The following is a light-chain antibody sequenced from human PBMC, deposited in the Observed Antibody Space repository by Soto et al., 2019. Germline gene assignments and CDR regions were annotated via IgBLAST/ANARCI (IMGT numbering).Light chain of an antibody. CDR3: QHRSNWPPVT. CDR2: YAS. Sequence: EIVLTQSQATLSLSPGERATLSCRASQSVSSYLAWYQQKPGQAPRLLIYYASNRATGIPARFKGSGSGTDFTLTISSLAPEDFAIYYCQHRSNWPPVTCGGGTKVEIK. J-gene: IGKJ4*02. V-gene: IGKV3-11*01. CDR1: QSVSSY.